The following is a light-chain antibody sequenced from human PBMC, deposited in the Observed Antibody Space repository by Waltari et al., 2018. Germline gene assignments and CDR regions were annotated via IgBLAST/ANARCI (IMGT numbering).Light chain of an antibody. J-gene: IGLJ2*01. CDR1: SSDVRRFAC. V-gene: IGLV2-8*01. Sequence: QSALTPPPSASGSPGQSVTISCTGTSSDVRRFACVSWYQQHPGQTPKLLIYNVRQRPSGVPDRFSGSKSGNTASLIVSGLQADDEADYYCSSYAGSNIVFGGGTKLTVL. CDR2: NVR. CDR3: SSYAGSNIV.